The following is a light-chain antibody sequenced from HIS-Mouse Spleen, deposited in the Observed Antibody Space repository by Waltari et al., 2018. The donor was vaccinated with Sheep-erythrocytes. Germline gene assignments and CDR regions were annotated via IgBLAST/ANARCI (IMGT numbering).Light chain of an antibody. CDR1: NIGSKR. V-gene: IGLV3-21*02. CDR3: QVWDSSSDPVV. Sequence: SYLLTQPPSVSVAPGQTAKHTCGGNNIGSKRAHRYQQQPGQAPVLVVYDDSDRPSGIPERFSGSNSGNTATLTISRVEAGDEADYYCQVWDSSSDPVVFGGGTKLTVL. CDR2: DDS. J-gene: IGLJ2*01.